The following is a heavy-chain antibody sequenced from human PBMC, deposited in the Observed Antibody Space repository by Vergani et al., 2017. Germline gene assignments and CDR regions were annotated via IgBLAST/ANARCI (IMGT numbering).Heavy chain of an antibody. D-gene: IGHD6-19*01. CDR3: ARDTGYSSGWERAFDI. CDR2: IYHSGST. Sequence: QVQLQESGPGLVKPSGTLSLTCAVSGGSISSSNWWSWVRQPPGKGLEWIGEIYHSGSTNYNPSLKSRVTISVDKSKNQFSLRRSSVTAADTAVYYCARDTGYSSGWERAFDIGGQGTMVTVSS. CDR1: GGSISSSNW. J-gene: IGHJ3*02. V-gene: IGHV4-4*02.